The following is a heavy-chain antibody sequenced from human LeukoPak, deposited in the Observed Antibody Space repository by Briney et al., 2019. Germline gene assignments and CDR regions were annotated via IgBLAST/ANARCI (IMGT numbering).Heavy chain of an antibody. CDR2: IYYSGST. J-gene: IGHJ4*02. D-gene: IGHD2-15*01. Sequence: SETLSLTCTVPGGSISSYYWSWIRQPPGKGLEWIGYIYYSGSTYYNPSLKSRVTISVDTSKNQFSLKLSSVTAADTAVYYCARVSRVVEFGRDFDYWGQGTLVTVSS. CDR3: ARVSRVVEFGRDFDY. CDR1: GGSISSYY. V-gene: IGHV4-59*08.